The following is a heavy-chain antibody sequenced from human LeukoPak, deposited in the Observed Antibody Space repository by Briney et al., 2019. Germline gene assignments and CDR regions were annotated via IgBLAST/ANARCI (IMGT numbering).Heavy chain of an antibody. CDR1: GFTFSSYA. V-gene: IGHV3-30*04. J-gene: IGHJ4*02. Sequence: GRSLRLSCAASGFTFSSYAMHWVRQAPGKGLEWVAVISYDGSNKYYADSVKGRFTISRDNSKNTLYLQMNSLRAEDTAVYYCAKSYGYSGYDYLDYWGQGTLVTVSS. CDR2: ISYDGSNK. D-gene: IGHD5-12*01. CDR3: AKSYGYSGYDYLDY.